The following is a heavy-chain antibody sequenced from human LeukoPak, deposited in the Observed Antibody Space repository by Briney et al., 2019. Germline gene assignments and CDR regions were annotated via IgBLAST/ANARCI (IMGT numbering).Heavy chain of an antibody. Sequence: SETLSLTCAVYGGSFSGYYWSWIRQPPGKGLEWIGEINHSGSTNYNPSLKSRVTISVDTSKNQFSLKLSSVTAADTAVYYCARGDAFDIWGQGTMVTVSS. V-gene: IGHV4-34*01. CDR3: ARGDAFDI. CDR1: GGSFSGYY. J-gene: IGHJ3*02. CDR2: INHSGST.